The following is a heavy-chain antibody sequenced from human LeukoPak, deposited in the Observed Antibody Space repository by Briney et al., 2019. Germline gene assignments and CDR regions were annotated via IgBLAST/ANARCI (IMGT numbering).Heavy chain of an antibody. Sequence: SETLSLTCAVYGGSFSGYYWSWIRQPPGKGLEWIGEINHSGSTNYNPSLKSRVTISVDTSKNQFSLKLSSVTAADTAVYYCARGDAFDIWGQGTMVTVSS. V-gene: IGHV4-34*01. CDR3: ARGDAFDI. CDR1: GGSFSGYY. J-gene: IGHJ3*02. CDR2: INHSGST.